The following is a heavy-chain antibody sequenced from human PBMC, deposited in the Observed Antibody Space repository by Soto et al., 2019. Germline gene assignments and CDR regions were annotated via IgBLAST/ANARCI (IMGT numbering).Heavy chain of an antibody. CDR2: IDHDGPT. J-gene: IGHJ4*02. V-gene: IGHV3-74*01. CDR3: VRDSHGDY. CDR1: GFTFSNYW. Sequence: EVQLVESGGGLVQPGGSLRLSCAGSGFTFSNYWMHWVRQAPGKGLEWVSRIDHDGPTYYADSVRGRFTISRDNAENTLYLQMNSLRPEDTAVYYCVRDSHGDYWGQGTLVTVSS.